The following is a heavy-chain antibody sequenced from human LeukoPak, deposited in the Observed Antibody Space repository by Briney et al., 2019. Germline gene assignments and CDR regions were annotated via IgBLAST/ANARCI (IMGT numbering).Heavy chain of an antibody. CDR3: ARKNYCGGGSCYSRGWFDP. Sequence: ASVKVSCKASEYTFTSYDINWVRQATGQGLEWMGWINPNSGNTVYAQKFQGRVTMTRDTSISTAYMELSSLRPEDTAMYYCARKNYCGGGSCYSRGWFDPWGQGTLVTVSS. CDR2: INPNSGNT. V-gene: IGHV1-8*01. D-gene: IGHD2-15*01. J-gene: IGHJ5*02. CDR1: EYTFTSYD.